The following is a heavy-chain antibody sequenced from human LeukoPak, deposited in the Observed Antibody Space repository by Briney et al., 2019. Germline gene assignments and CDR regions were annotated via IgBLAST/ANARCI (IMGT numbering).Heavy chain of an antibody. D-gene: IGHD3-10*01. V-gene: IGHV1-69*13. CDR2: IIPIFGTA. J-gene: IGHJ4*02. Sequence: ASVKVSCKASGGTFSSYAISWVRQAPGQRLEWMGGIIPIFGTANYAQKFQGRVTITADESTSTAYMELSSLRSEDTAVYYCAREGHDGGSYFDYWGQGTLVTVSS. CDR3: AREGHDGGSYFDY. CDR1: GGTFSSYA.